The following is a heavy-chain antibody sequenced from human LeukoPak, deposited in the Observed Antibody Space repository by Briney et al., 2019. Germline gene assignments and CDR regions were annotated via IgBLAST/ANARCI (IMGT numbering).Heavy chain of an antibody. CDR3: ARAREYYYGMDV. Sequence: GGSLRLSCAASGFTFSSYAMHWVRQAPGKGLECVAVISYDGSNKYYADSVKGRFTISRDNSKNTLYLQMNSLRAEDTAVYYCARAREYYYGMDVWGQGTTVTVSS. CDR1: GFTFSSYA. J-gene: IGHJ6*02. V-gene: IGHV3-30*04. CDR2: ISYDGSNK.